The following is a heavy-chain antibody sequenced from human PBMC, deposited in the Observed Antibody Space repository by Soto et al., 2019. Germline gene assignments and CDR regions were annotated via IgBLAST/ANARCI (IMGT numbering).Heavy chain of an antibody. D-gene: IGHD6-13*01. V-gene: IGHV1-24*01. J-gene: IGHJ6*02. CDR1: GYTLTELS. Sequence: GASVKVCCKVSGYTLTELSMHWVRQAPGKGLEWMGGFDPEDGETIYAQKFQGRVTMTEDTSTDTAYMELSSLRSEDTAVYYCATKGRWYVGYYYYGMDVWGQGTTVTVSS. CDR3: ATKGRWYVGYYYYGMDV. CDR2: FDPEDGET.